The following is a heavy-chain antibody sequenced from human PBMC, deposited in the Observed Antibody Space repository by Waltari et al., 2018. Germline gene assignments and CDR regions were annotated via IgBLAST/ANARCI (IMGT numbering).Heavy chain of an antibody. V-gene: IGHV4-34*01. Sequence: QVQLQQWGAGLWKPSETLSLTCAVYGGSFRGYSWRWIRQRPGKGLEWIGEINHSGSTNYNPSLKSRVTISVDTYKNQFSLKLSSVTAADTAVYYCADDSSGYLDYWGQGTLVTVSS. CDR3: ADDSSGYLDY. CDR1: GGSFRGYS. J-gene: IGHJ4*02. CDR2: INHSGST. D-gene: IGHD3-22*01.